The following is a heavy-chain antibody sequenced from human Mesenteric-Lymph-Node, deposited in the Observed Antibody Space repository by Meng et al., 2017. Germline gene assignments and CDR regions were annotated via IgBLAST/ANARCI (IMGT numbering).Heavy chain of an antibody. CDR3: ARVSPWGLTTGTTSVDKNWFDP. CDR2: IIPILGTT. V-gene: IGHV1-69*06. Sequence: SVKVSCKASGGTFSSYDITWVRQAPGQGLEWMGGIIPILGTTTYAQKCQGRVTITADKSTNTVYMELSSLRSVDTAVYYSARVSPWGLTTGTTSVDKNWFDPWGQGTLVTVSS. CDR1: GGTFSSYD. D-gene: IGHD1-1*01. J-gene: IGHJ5*02.